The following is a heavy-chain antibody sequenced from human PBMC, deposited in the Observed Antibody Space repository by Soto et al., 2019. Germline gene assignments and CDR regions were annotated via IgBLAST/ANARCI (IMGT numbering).Heavy chain of an antibody. CDR2: INHSGST. V-gene: IGHV4-34*01. J-gene: IGHJ4*02. CDR3: ARAYGGDVFDY. Sequence: PSETLSLTCAVSGRSFSGYYWSWIRQPPGKGLEWIGEINHSGSTNYNPSLKSRVTISVDTSKNHFSLKLSSLTAADTAVYYCARAYGGDVFDYWGQGTLVTVSS. CDR1: GRSFSGYY. D-gene: IGHD2-21*01.